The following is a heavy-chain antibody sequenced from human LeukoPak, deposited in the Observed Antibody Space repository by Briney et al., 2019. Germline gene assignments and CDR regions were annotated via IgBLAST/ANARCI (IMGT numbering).Heavy chain of an antibody. D-gene: IGHD3-22*01. J-gene: IGHJ4*02. CDR2: IKSKTDGETA. CDR1: GVTFSEGW. Sequence: GGSLRLSCAASGVTFSEGWMSWVRQAPGKGLEWVGRIKSKTDGETADYAAPVKGRFIISRDDSKNTLYLQMNSLKTEDTAIYYCTTYYDSSGYGDYWGQGTLVTVSS. V-gene: IGHV3-15*01. CDR3: TTYYDSSGYGDY.